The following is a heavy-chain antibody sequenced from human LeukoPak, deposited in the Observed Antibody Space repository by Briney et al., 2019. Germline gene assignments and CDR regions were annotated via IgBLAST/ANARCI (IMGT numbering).Heavy chain of an antibody. Sequence: ASVKVSCKASGYTFTSYTIHWVRQAPGQSLEWMGWTSVGRGDSKCSQEFQGRVTLTRDTSATTAYLEVSSLRPEDMAVYYCARERGIRDAFDFWGQGTMVTVSS. CDR3: ARERGIRDAFDF. D-gene: IGHD1-14*01. J-gene: IGHJ3*01. V-gene: IGHV1-3*02. CDR2: TSVGRGDS. CDR1: GYTFTSYT.